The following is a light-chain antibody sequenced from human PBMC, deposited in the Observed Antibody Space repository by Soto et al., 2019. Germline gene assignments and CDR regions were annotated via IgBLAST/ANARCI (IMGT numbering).Light chain of an antibody. CDR1: QNISLY. CDR3: PQSSLVPET. Sequence: DVEMTHSPASRSAALGDRVTMTCRASQNISLYLNWYQQKPGKAPKLLIATTSYLQNGVPSRFSGSRSGTDFSLTISSLQPEHFATYYCPQSSLVPETFGRGTKVDIK. V-gene: IGKV1-39*01. CDR2: TTS. J-gene: IGKJ2*01.